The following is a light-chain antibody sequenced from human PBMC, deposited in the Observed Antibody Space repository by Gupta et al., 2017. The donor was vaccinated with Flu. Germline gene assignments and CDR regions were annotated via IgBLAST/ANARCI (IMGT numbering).Light chain of an antibody. CDR3: QQTVNSPTIT. J-gene: IGKJ4*01. CDR1: QSINNF. Sequence: DIQMTQSPSSLSASIGDSVTITCRASQSINNFLSWYQQKSGKAPKALIYAASNLQRGVPSRFSGSGYGTDFTLTITGRQPEDFAAYFCQQTVNSPTITFGRGTKVDIK. CDR2: AAS. V-gene: IGKV1-39*01.